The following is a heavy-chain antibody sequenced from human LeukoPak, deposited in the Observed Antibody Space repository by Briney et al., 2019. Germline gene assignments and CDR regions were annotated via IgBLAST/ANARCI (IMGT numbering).Heavy chain of an antibody. V-gene: IGHV5-51*01. J-gene: IGHJ4*02. CDR2: IYPGDSDT. CDR1: GYSFSTYW. CDR3: GRHLRVGANQSNFDY. D-gene: IGHD1-26*01. Sequence: PGESLKISLKGSGYSFSTYWIGWVCQMPGKGLEWMGIIYPGDSDTRYNPSFQGQVTISADKSISTAYLQWSSLKASDTAIYYCGRHLRVGANQSNFDYWGQGTLVTVSS.